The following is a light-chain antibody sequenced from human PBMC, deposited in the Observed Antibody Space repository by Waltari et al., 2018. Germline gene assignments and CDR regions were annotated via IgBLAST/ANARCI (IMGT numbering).Light chain of an antibody. V-gene: IGKV4-1*01. Sequence: DIVMTQSPDSLAVSLGERATINCKSSQSVLYRSSNRNYLAWYQQKSGQPPKLPIYWASTRESGVPDRFSGSGSGTDFTLTISSLQAGDVAVYYCQQYYTTPYTFGQGTKLEIK. CDR2: WAS. J-gene: IGKJ2*01. CDR3: QQYYTTPYT. CDR1: QSVLYRSSNRNY.